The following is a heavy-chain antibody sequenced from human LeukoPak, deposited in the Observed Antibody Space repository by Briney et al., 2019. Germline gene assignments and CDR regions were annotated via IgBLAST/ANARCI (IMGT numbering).Heavy chain of an antibody. Sequence: GGPLRLSCAPSGFTFINYGMPWVPEAPGKGRKGVAFTQYDASNEYYADSVKGRFTMSRDNSKNTVVLQMNSLRTEDTAVYYCAKAGYCSASRCSKAPFDDWGQGTLVTVSS. CDR3: AKAGYCSASRCSKAPFDD. CDR1: GFTFINYG. V-gene: IGHV3-30*02. CDR2: TQYDASNE. D-gene: IGHD2-15*01. J-gene: IGHJ4*02.